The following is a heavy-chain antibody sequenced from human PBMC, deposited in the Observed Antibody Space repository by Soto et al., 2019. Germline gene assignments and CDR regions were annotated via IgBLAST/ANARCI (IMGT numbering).Heavy chain of an antibody. V-gene: IGHV4-30-4*01. CDR3: ASRRHPRGPVRY. Sequence: SETLSLTCTVSGDSIRSGDYYWSWIRQPPGKGLEWIGYIYYSGSTYYNPSLKSRLTLSVDRSKNQFSLTLSSVTAADTAVYFCASRRHPRGPVRYWGQGTLVTVSS. D-gene: IGHD3-10*02. CDR1: GDSIRSGDYY. CDR2: IYYSGST. J-gene: IGHJ4*02.